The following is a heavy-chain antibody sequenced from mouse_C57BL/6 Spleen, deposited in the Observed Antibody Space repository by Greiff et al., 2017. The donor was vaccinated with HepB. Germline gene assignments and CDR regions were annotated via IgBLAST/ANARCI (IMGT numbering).Heavy chain of an antibody. CDR2: TNPTNGRT. CDR3: ARIKKIVATYLDY. V-gene: IGHV1S81*02. J-gene: IGHJ2*01. D-gene: IGHD1-1*01. CDR1: GYTFTSYW. Sequence: VQLQQSGAELVKAGASVKMSCKASGYTFTSYWMHWVKQRLGQGLEWFAETNPTNGRTYYNEKFKSKATLTVDKSSSKAYMLLSGPTFEDSAVYYGARIKKIVATYLDYWGQGTTLTVSS.